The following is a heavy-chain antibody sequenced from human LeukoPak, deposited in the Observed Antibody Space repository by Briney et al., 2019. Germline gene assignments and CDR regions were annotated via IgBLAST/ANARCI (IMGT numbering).Heavy chain of an antibody. J-gene: IGHJ6*03. D-gene: IGHD3-9*01. Sequence: SETLSLTCTVSGGSISSSSYYWGWIRQPPGKGLEWIGSIYYSGSTYYNPSLKSRVTISVDTSKNQFSLKLSSVTAADTAVYYCATRKPPYYDILGYYYHYMDVWGKGTTVTVSS. CDR3: ATRKPPYYDILGYYYHYMDV. CDR2: IYYSGST. CDR1: GGSISSSSYY. V-gene: IGHV4-39*01.